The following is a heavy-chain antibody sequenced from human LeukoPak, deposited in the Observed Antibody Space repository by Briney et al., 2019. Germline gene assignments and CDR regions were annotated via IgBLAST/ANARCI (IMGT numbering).Heavy chain of an antibody. V-gene: IGHV1-69*13. D-gene: IGHD5-24*01. Sequence: SVKVSCKASGGTFSSYAISWVRQAPGQGLEWMGGIIPIFGTANYAQEFQGRVTITADESTSTAYMELSSLRSEDTAVYYCARGRRWLQLYFDYWGQGILVTVSS. CDR3: ARGRRWLQLYFDY. CDR2: IIPIFGTA. J-gene: IGHJ4*02. CDR1: GGTFSSYA.